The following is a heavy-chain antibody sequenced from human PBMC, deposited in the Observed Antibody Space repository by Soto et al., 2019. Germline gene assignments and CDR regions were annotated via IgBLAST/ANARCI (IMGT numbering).Heavy chain of an antibody. Sequence: PSETLSLTCTVSGGSISSYYWSWIRQPPGKGLEWIGYIYYSGSTNYNPSLKSRVTISVDTSKNQFSLKLSSVTAADTAVYYCARDVGDGYNHAENNWFDPWGQGTLVTVSS. CDR3: ARDVGDGYNHAENNWFDP. J-gene: IGHJ5*02. V-gene: IGHV4-59*01. CDR1: GGSISSYY. D-gene: IGHD5-12*01. CDR2: IYYSGST.